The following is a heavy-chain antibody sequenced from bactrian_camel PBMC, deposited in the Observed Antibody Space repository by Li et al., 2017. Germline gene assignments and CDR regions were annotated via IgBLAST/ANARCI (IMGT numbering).Heavy chain of an antibody. Sequence: VQLVESGGGSVQSGGSLRLSCADSGHTYGTYCVGWFHQAPGKGLEWVSHIYSGGGGAYYADSVKGRFTISRDNAKNTVYLQLNSLKPEDTAMYYCAAVIRCPRWLPLLRSYYGAWGQGTQVTVS. CDR3: AAVIRCPRWLPLLRSYYGA. CDR1: GHTYGTYC. J-gene: IGHJ6*01. D-gene: IGHD2*01. V-gene: IGHV3S40*01. CDR2: IYSGGGGA.